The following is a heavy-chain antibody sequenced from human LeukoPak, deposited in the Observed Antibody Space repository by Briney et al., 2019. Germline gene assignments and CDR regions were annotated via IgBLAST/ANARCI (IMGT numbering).Heavy chain of an antibody. J-gene: IGHJ4*02. CDR3: ARETMLAVAGFDY. CDR1: GFTVSSNY. CDR2: IYSGGST. Sequence: PGGSLRLSCAASGFTVSSNYMSWVRQAPGRGLEWVSVIYSGGSTYYADSVKGRFTISRDNSKNTLYLQMNSLRAEDTAVYYCARETMLAVAGFDYWGQGTLVTVSS. V-gene: IGHV3-66*01. D-gene: IGHD6-19*01.